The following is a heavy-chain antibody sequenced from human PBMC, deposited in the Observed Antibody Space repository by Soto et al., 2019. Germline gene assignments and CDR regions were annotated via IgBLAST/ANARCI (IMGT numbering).Heavy chain of an antibody. CDR2: ISSSSSYI. D-gene: IGHD3-3*01. V-gene: IGHV3-21*01. CDR1: GFTFSSYS. J-gene: IGHJ3*02. CDR3: AREGTLITIFGVVTPDAFDI. Sequence: EVQLVESGGGLVKPGGSLRLSCAASGFTFSSYSMNWVRQAPGKGLEWVSSISSSSSYIYYADSVKGRFTISRDNAKNSLYLQMNSLRAEDTAVYYCAREGTLITIFGVVTPDAFDIWGQGTMVTVSS.